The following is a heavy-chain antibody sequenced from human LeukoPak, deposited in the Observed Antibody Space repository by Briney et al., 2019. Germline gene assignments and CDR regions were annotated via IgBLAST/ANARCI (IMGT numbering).Heavy chain of an antibody. Sequence: SETLSLTCTVSGGSISSYYWSWIRQPPGKGLEWIGYIYYSGSTNYNPSLKSRVTISVDTSKNQFSLKLSSVTAADTAVYYCAGETSSSSLSWGQGTLVTVSS. CDR2: IYYSGST. V-gene: IGHV4-59*01. CDR1: GGSISSYY. CDR3: AGETSSSSLS. J-gene: IGHJ4*02. D-gene: IGHD6-6*01.